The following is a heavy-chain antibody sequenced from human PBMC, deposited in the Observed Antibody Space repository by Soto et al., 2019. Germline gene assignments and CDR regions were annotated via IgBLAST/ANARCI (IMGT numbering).Heavy chain of an antibody. D-gene: IGHD6-13*01. CDR3: ARPRRYSSSWHFDY. CDR2: INAGNGNT. CDR1: GYTFTSYA. Sequence: QVPLVQSGAEVKKPGASVKVSCKASGYTFTSYAMHWVRQAPGQRLEWMGWINAGNGNTKYSQKFQGRVTITRDTSVSTAYMELSSLRSEDTAVYYCARPRRYSSSWHFDYWGQGTLVTVSS. V-gene: IGHV1-3*01. J-gene: IGHJ4*02.